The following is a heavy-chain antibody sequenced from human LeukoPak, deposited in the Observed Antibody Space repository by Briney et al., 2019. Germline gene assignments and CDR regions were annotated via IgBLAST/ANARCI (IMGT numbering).Heavy chain of an antibody. V-gene: IGHV3-48*01. CDR1: GFTFSSYS. J-gene: IGHJ4*02. D-gene: IGHD4-17*01. CDR2: ISSSSTI. Sequence: GGSLRLSCAASGFTFSSYSMNWVRQAPGKGLEWVSYISSSSTIYYADSVKGRFTISRDNAKNSLYLQMNSLRAEDTAVYYCARDFYGDYDWGQGTLVTVSS. CDR3: ARDFYGDYD.